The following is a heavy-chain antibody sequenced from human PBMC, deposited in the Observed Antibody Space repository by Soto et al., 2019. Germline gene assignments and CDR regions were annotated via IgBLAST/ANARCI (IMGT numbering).Heavy chain of an antibody. CDR1: GGSISRGGYS. V-gene: IGHV4-30-2*01. CDR3: VRVPGP. J-gene: IGHJ5*02. Sequence: PSETLSLTCAVSGGSISRGGYSWSWIRQPPGKGLEWIGYIYHSGSTYYNPSLKSRVTISVDRSKNQFSLKLSSVTAADTAVYYCVRVPGPWGQGPLVTVAS. CDR2: IYHSGST.